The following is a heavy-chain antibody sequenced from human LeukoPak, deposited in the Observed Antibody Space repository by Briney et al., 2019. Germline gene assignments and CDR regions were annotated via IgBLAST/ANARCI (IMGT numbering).Heavy chain of an antibody. V-gene: IGHV3-23*01. D-gene: IGHD3-10*01. CDR3: ACRRVINYFDY. Sequence: GRSLRLSCAASGFTFSSYGMHWVRQAPGKGLEWVSAISGSGGSTYHADSVKGRFTISRDNSKNTLYLQMNSLRAEDTAVYYCACRRVINYFDYWGQGTLVTVSS. CDR2: ISGSGGST. CDR1: GFTFSSYG. J-gene: IGHJ4*02.